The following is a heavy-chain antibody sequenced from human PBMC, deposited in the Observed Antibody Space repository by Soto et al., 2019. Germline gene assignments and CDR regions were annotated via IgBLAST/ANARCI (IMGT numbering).Heavy chain of an antibody. Sequence: PGGSLRLSCAASGFTFSSYGMHWVRQAPGKGLEWVAVISYDGSNKYYADSVKGRFTISRDNSKNTLYLQMNSLGAEDTAVYYCAKELGAVAGTGTFDYWGQGTLVTVSS. CDR3: AKELGAVAGTGTFDY. CDR1: GFTFSSYG. V-gene: IGHV3-30*18. CDR2: ISYDGSNK. J-gene: IGHJ4*02. D-gene: IGHD6-19*01.